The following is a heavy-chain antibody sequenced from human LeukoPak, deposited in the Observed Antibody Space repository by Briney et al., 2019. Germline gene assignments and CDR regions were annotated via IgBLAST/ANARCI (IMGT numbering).Heavy chain of an antibody. CDR3: ARGHKYSSSWHYYFDY. J-gene: IGHJ4*02. Sequence: ASVKVSYKASGYTFTSYGISWVRQAPGQGLEWMVRIMPILGIANYAQKFQGRVTITADKSTSTAYMELSSLRSEDTAVYYCARGHKYSSSWHYYFDYWGQGTLVTVAS. CDR1: GYTFTSYG. CDR2: IMPILGIA. V-gene: IGHV1-69*04. D-gene: IGHD6-13*01.